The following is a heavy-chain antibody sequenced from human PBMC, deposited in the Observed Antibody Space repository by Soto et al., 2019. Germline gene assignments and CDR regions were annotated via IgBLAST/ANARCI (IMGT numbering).Heavy chain of an antibody. CDR3: ARDGDIVVVVAATGHYYGMDV. CDR1: GFTFSSYG. D-gene: IGHD2-15*01. CDR2: IWYDGSNK. V-gene: IGHV3-33*01. Sequence: QVQLVESGGGVVQPGRSLRLCCAASGFTFSSYGMHWVRQAPGKGLEWVAVIWYDGSNKYYADSVKGRFTISRDNSKNTLYLQMNSLRAEDTAVYYCARDGDIVVVVAATGHYYGMDVWGQGTTVTVSS. J-gene: IGHJ6*02.